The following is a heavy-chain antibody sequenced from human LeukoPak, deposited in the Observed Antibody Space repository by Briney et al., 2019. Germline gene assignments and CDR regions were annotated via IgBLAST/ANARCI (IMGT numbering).Heavy chain of an antibody. J-gene: IGHJ6*03. CDR3: AKVNDDFWSGPPFGSRRRDYYYMDV. CDR1: GFTFSSYA. D-gene: IGHD3-3*01. CDR2: IRYDGSNK. Sequence: PGGSLRLSCAASGFTFSSYAMSWVRQAPGKGLEWVAFIRYDGSNKYYADSVKGRFTISRDNSKNTLYLQMNSLRAEDTAVYYCAKVNDDFWSGPPFGSRRRDYYYMDVWGKGTTVTVSS. V-gene: IGHV3-30*02.